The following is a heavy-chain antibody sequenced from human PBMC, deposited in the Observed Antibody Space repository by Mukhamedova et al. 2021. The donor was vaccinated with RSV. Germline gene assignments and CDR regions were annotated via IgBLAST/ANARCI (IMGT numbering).Heavy chain of an antibody. V-gene: IGHV4-59*01. Sequence: EWIAYIYYGGSTNYNPSFKSRVTISIDTSKKQFSLKMRSVTAEDTAVYYCARDIRGFTGFGHYYYGSDVWCQGTTVTVSS. D-gene: IGHD5-12*01. CDR3: ARDIRGFTGFGHYYYGSDV. CDR2: IYYGGST. J-gene: IGHJ6*02.